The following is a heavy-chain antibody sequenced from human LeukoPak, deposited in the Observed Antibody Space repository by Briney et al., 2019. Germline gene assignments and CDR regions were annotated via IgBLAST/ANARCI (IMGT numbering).Heavy chain of an antibody. D-gene: IGHD6-19*01. CDR3: AKEAVTGTFDY. V-gene: IGHV1-2*02. CDR1: GYTFTDYY. J-gene: IGHJ4*02. CDR2: INPNSGGT. Sequence: ASVKVSCMASGYTFTDYYMHWVRQAPGQGLEWMGWINPNSGGTNYAQKFQGRVTMTRDTSISTAYMDLSRLRSDDTAVYYCAKEAVTGTFDYWGQGTLVTVSS.